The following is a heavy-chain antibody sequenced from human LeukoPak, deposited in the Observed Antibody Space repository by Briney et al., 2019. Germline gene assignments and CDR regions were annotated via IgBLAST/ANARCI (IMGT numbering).Heavy chain of an antibody. CDR3: AKDPRRVTTVTTFYFDY. CDR1: GFTFSSYA. CDR2: ISGSDGST. Sequence: GGSLRHSCAASGFTFSSYAMSWVRQAPGMGLEWVSAISGSDGSTYYADSVKGRFTISRDNSKNTLYLQMNSLRAEDTAIYYCAKDPRRVTTVTTFYFDYWGQGTLVTVSS. V-gene: IGHV3-23*01. J-gene: IGHJ4*02. D-gene: IGHD4-17*01.